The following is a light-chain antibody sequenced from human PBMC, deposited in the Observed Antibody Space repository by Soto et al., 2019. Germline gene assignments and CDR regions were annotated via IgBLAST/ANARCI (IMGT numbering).Light chain of an antibody. J-gene: IGKJ1*01. CDR3: QQYNTFLPT. Sequence: DTQMTQSHSTLSASVGDRVTITCRASQSISNWLAWYQQRPGRAPKLLIYKASNLQSGVPSRFSGSGSGTEFTLTINSLQPDDFAIYYCQQYNTFLPTFGQGTKVEFK. CDR1: QSISNW. V-gene: IGKV1-5*03. CDR2: KAS.